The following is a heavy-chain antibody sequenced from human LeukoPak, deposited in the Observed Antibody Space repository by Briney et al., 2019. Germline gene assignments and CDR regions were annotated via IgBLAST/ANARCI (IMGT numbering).Heavy chain of an antibody. CDR1: GFTFSSYW. Sequence: GGSLRLSCAASGFTFSSYWMHWVRQAPGKGLVWVSRINSDGSSTSYADSVKGRFTISRDNSKNTLYLQMNSLRAEDTAVYYCARDGGYSNYANSMDVWGQGTTVTVSS. J-gene: IGHJ6*02. V-gene: IGHV3-74*01. CDR3: ARDGGYSNYANSMDV. CDR2: INSDGSST. D-gene: IGHD4-4*01.